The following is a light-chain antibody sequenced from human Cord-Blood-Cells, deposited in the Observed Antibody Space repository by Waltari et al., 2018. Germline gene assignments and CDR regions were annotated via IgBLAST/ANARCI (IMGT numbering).Light chain of an antibody. CDR3: QAWDSSTVV. CDR2: QDS. Sequence: SYELTQPPSVSVSPGQTASITCSGDNLGAKYACWYQQKPGQSPLLVIYQDSKRTSGIPKRFSGSNSGNTATLTISGTQAMDEADYYCQAWDSSTVVFGGGTKLTVL. V-gene: IGLV3-1*01. CDR1: NLGAKY. J-gene: IGLJ2*01.